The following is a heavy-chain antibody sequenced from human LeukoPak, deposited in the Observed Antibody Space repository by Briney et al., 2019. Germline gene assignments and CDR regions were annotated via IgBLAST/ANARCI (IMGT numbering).Heavy chain of an antibody. CDR3: ARGVLLQGRGAFDI. J-gene: IGHJ3*02. Sequence: ASVKVSCKASGYTFSVYWIHWVRLVPGQGFEWMGWINPKSGGTNFAQKFQGRVTMTRDTSSSTVYMELSSLSSDETAGGYCARGVLLQGRGAFDIWGQGTMVTVSS. CDR2: INPKSGGT. V-gene: IGHV1-2*02. CDR1: GYTFSVYW. D-gene: IGHD2-15*01.